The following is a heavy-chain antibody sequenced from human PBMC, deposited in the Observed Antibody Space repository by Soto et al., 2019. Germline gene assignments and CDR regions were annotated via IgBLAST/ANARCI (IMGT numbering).Heavy chain of an antibody. D-gene: IGHD1-26*01. J-gene: IGHJ5*02. V-gene: IGHV1-18*01. CDR3: ARDIVGSGSYSWNNWFDP. CDR1: GYTFTSYG. Sequence: QVKLVQSGAEVKKPGASVKVSCKASGYTFTSYGISWVRQAPGQGLEWMGWISAYNGNTNYAQKLQGRVTMTTDTSTSTAYMELRSLRSDDTAVYYCARDIVGSGSYSWNNWFDPWGQGTLVTVSS. CDR2: ISAYNGNT.